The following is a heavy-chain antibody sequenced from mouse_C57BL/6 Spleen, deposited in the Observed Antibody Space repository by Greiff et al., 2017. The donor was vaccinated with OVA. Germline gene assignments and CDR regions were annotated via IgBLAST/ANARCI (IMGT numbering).Heavy chain of an antibody. J-gene: IGHJ4*01. Sequence: QVQLKQSGPELVKPGASVTISCKASGYAFSSSWMNWVKQRPGKGLEWIGRIYPGDGDTNYNGKFTGKATLTADKSSSTAYMKRSSLTSEDSAVYVWARASNYGWVYYYAMDYWGQGTSVTVSS. CDR1: GYAFSSSW. V-gene: IGHV1-82*01. CDR3: ARASNYGWVYYYAMDY. CDR2: IYPGDGDT. D-gene: IGHD2-5*01.